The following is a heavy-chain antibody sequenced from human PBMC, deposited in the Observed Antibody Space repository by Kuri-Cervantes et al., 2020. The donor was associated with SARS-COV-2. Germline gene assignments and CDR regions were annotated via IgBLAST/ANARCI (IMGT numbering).Heavy chain of an antibody. CDR3: ARDLRRGNSLDY. V-gene: IGHV3-30-3*01. D-gene: IGHD1/OR15-1a*01. Sequence: GESLKISCAASGSTFDDYAMHWVRQAPGKGLEWVAVISYDGSNKYYADSVKGRFTISRDNSKNTLYLQMNSLRAEDTAVYYCARDLRRGNSLDYWGQGTLVTVSS. CDR1: GSTFDDYA. J-gene: IGHJ4*02. CDR2: ISYDGSNK.